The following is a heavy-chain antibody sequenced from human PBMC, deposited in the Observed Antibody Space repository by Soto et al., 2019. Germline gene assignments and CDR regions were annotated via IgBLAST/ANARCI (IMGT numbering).Heavy chain of an antibody. CDR1: GFTFSSYA. J-gene: IGHJ6*02. CDR3: ASLWFGDDYGMDG. CDR2: ISYDGSNK. Sequence: GGSLRVSCAASGFTFSSYAMHWVRQAPGKGLEWVAVISYDGSNKYYADSVKGRFTISRDNSKNTLYLQMNSLRAEDTAVYYWASLWFGDDYGMDGWGQGPTVTVSS. D-gene: IGHD3-10*01. V-gene: IGHV3-30-3*01.